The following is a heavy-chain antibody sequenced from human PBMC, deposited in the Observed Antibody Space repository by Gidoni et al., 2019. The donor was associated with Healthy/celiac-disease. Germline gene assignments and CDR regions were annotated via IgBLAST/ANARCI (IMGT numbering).Heavy chain of an antibody. V-gene: IGHV4-31*02. J-gene: IGHJ2*01. CDR3: ARARDIVVVVAATEGPYWYFDL. CDR2: IYYSGST. D-gene: IGHD2-15*01. Sequence: LHPGKGLEWIGYIYYSGSTYYNPSLKSRVTISVDTSKNQFSLKLSSVTAADTAVYYCARARDIVVVVAATEGPYWYFDLWGRGTLVTVSS.